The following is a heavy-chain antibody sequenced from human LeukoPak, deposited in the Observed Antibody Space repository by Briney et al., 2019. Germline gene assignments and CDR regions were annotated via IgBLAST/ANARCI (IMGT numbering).Heavy chain of an antibody. CDR1: GGSFRGYY. V-gene: IGHV4-34*01. J-gene: IGHJ6*04. D-gene: IGHD3-16*02. CDR3: ARNYDYVWGSYRQHYYGMDV. Sequence: SETLSLTCAVYGGSFRGYYWSWIRQPPGKGLEWIGEINHSGSTNYNTSLKSRVTISVDTSKNQFSLKLSSVTAADTAVYYCARNYDYVWGSYRQHYYGMDVWGKGTTVTVSS. CDR2: INHSGST.